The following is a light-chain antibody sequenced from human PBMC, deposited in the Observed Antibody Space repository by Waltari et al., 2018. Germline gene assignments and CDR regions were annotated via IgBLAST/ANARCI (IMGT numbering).Light chain of an antibody. J-gene: IGKJ2*01. CDR1: QSMTYKL. CDR3: QQYGISVMYT. CDR2: GAS. V-gene: IGKV3-20*01. Sequence: RASQSMTYKLFAWYKQKPGQAPRRIIYGASIRAAGIPERFSGSGSGTDFARTISRLEPEDSAVYYWQQYGISVMYTCGQGTKLGIK.